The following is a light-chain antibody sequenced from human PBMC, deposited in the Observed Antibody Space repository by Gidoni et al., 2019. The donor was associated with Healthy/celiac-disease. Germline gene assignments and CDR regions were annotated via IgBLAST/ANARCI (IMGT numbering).Light chain of an antibody. Sequence: DIQMTQSPSSLSASVGDRVTITCRASQSISSYLNWYQQKPGKAPKLLIYAAVSLQICFPSCFCGSVSGTVFTLTSSSLHPEDFAPYYCQQSYSTLTFGGGTKVEIK. V-gene: IGKV1-39*01. CDR1: QSISSY. J-gene: IGKJ4*01. CDR2: AAV. CDR3: QQSYSTLT.